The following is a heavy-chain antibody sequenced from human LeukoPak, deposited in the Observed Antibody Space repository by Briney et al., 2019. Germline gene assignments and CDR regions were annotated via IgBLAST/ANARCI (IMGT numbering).Heavy chain of an antibody. V-gene: IGHV1-69*10. CDR1: GGTFSTYT. J-gene: IGHJ4*02. D-gene: IGHD1-26*01. Sequence: SVKVSCKDSGGTFSTYTISWVRQTPGQGLEWMARIIPILGIANYAQTSQGRVTITADKSTSTAYMELNSLRSEDTAVYYCARDEGSYHGDYFDYWGQGTLVTVSS. CDR2: IIPILGIA. CDR3: ARDEGSYHGDYFDY.